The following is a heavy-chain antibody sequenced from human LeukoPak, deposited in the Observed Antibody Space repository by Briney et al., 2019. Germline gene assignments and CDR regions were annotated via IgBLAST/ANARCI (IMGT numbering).Heavy chain of an antibody. J-gene: IGHJ4*02. CDR2: IIPIFGTA. V-gene: IGHV1-69*13. CDR1: GGTFSSYA. Sequence: SVKASCKASGGTFSSYAISWVRQAPGQGLEWMGGIIPIFGTANYAQKFQGRVTITADESTSTAYMELSSLRSEDTAVYYCARARDGYNTNDYWGQGTLVTVSS. D-gene: IGHD5-24*01. CDR3: ARARDGYNTNDY.